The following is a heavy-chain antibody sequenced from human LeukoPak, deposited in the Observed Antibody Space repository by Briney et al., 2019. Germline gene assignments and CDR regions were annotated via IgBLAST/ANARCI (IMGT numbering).Heavy chain of an antibody. CDR1: GYSISSGYY. J-gene: IGHJ4*02. D-gene: IGHD3-22*01. Sequence: PSETLSLTCAVSGYSISSGYYWGWIRQPPGKGLEWIGSIYHSGSTYYNPSLKSRVTISVDTSKNQFSLKLSSVTAADTAVYYCARDLFYYDSSGYPPSPILDYWGQGTLVTVSS. CDR3: ARDLFYYDSSGYPPSPILDY. V-gene: IGHV4-38-2*02. CDR2: IYHSGST.